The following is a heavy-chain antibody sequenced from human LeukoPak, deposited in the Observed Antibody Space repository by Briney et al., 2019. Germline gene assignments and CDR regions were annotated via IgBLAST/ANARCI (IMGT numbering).Heavy chain of an antibody. Sequence: PGGSLRLSCAASGFTFSSYGMHWVRQAPGKGLEWAAVISYDGSNKYYADSVKGRFTISRDNSKNTLYLQMNSLRAEDTAVYYCANWAREPRKGWGQGTLVTVSS. CDR2: ISYDGSNK. D-gene: IGHD1-26*01. V-gene: IGHV3-30*18. J-gene: IGHJ4*02. CDR3: ANWAREPRKG. CDR1: GFTFSSYG.